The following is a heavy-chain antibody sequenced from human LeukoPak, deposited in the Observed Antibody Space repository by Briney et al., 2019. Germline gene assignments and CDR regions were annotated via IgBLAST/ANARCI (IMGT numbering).Heavy chain of an antibody. D-gene: IGHD3-22*01. V-gene: IGHV4-30-4*01. CDR1: GGSISSGDYY. J-gene: IGHJ2*01. CDR2: IYYSGST. CDR3: ARVGGRDYYDSSGYYYAVKPWYFDL. Sequence: SETLSLTCTVSGGSISSGDYYWSWIRQPPGKGLEWIRYIYYSGSTYYNPSLKSRVTISVDTSKNQFSLKLSSVTAADTAVYYCARVGGRDYYDSSGYYYAVKPWYFDLWGRGTLVTVSS.